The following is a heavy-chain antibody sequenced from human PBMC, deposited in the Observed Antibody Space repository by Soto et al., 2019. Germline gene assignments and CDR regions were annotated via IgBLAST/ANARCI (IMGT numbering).Heavy chain of an antibody. J-gene: IGHJ4*02. CDR3: VRDSGAKLSSS. CDR1: GGTFSSYR. Sequence: GASVKVSCKASGGTFSSYRITWVRQAPGQGLEWVVGIVPIYRTADYAQKFQGRVTITADESARTSYMELRSLKSQDTAVYYCVRDSGAKLSSSWGQGTLVTVSS. CDR2: IVPIYRTA. D-gene: IGHD6-13*01. V-gene: IGHV1-69*13.